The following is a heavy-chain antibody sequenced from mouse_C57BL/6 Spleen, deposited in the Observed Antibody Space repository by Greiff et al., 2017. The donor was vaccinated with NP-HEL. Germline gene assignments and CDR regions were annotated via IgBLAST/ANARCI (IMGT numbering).Heavy chain of an antibody. Sequence: EVQLQQSVAELVRPGASVKLSCTASGFNIKNTYMHWVKQRPEQGLEWIGRIDPANGNTKYVPKFQGKATITADTSSNTAYLQLSSLTSEDTAIYYCGPIYYDYDRGFAYWGQGTLVTVSA. V-gene: IGHV14-3*01. D-gene: IGHD2-4*01. CDR3: GPIYYDYDRGFAY. J-gene: IGHJ3*01. CDR2: IDPANGNT. CDR1: GFNIKNTY.